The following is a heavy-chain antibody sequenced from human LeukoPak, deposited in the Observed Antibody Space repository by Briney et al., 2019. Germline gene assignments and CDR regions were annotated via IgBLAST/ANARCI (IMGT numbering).Heavy chain of an antibody. J-gene: IGHJ1*01. CDR3: TSWGDTTAEYFQR. V-gene: IGHV3-7*01. D-gene: IGHD2-21*02. CDR1: GFTFNRCW. Sequence: GGSLRLSCVVSGFTFNRCWMNWVRQAPGKGLEWVAHINPDGRDTYYVDSVKGRFTNSRDNAQNSMYLQMNSLRVEDTAVYYCTSWGDTTAEYFQRWGQGTLVTVSS. CDR2: INPDGRDT.